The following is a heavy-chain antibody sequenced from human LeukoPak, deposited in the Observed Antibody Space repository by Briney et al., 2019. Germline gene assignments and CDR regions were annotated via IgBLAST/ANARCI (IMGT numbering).Heavy chain of an antibody. J-gene: IGHJ3*02. V-gene: IGHV3-11*04. CDR1: GFTFSDYY. CDR3: ARVWDYSSSWYANSFDI. CDR2: ISSSGSTI. Sequence: PGGSLRLSCAASGFTFSDYYMSWIRQAPGKGLEWVSYISSSGSTIYYADSVKGRFTISRDNSKNTLYLQMNSLRAEGTAVYYCARVWDYSSSWYANSFDIWGQGTMVTVSS. D-gene: IGHD6-13*01.